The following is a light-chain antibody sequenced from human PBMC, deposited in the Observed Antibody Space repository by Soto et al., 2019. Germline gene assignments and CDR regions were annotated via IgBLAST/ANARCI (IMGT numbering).Light chain of an antibody. CDR2: GAS. CDR3: QQRSNWPPIT. V-gene: IGKV3-11*01. Sequence: EIVFTQSPATLSLSPGERATLSCRASQSVSSYLAWYQQKPGQAPRLLIYGASSRATGIPDRFSGSGSGTEFTLTISSLEAEDFAIYYCQQRSNWPPITFGQGTRLE. J-gene: IGKJ5*01. CDR1: QSVSSY.